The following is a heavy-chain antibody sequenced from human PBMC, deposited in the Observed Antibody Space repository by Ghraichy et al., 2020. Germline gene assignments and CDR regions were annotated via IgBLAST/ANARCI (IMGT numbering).Heavy chain of an antibody. V-gene: IGHV4-39*01. D-gene: IGHD3-22*01. CDR3: ARHVADSSWYSYYFDY. Sequence: SETLSLTCTVSGGSISRSSYYWSWIRQPPGKGLEWIGSIYYSGGTFRNPSLKSRVTISVDTSKNQFSLRLTSVTAADTAVYYCARHVADSSWYSYYFDYWGQGTPVTVSS. CDR2: IYYSGGT. J-gene: IGHJ4*02. CDR1: GGSISRSSYY.